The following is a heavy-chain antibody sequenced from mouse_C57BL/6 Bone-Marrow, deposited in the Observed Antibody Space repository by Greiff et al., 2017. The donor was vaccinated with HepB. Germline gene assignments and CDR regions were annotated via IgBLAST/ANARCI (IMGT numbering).Heavy chain of an antibody. Sequence: QVQLQQPGAELVKPGASVKMSCKASGYTFTSYWITWVKQRPGQGLEWIGDIYPGSGSTNYNEKFKSKATLTVDTSSSTAYMQLSSLTSEDSAVYYCARGVYYGNDFAYWGQGTLVTVSA. CDR3: ARGVYYGNDFAY. J-gene: IGHJ3*01. CDR2: IYPGSGST. V-gene: IGHV1-55*01. D-gene: IGHD2-2*01. CDR1: GYTFTSYW.